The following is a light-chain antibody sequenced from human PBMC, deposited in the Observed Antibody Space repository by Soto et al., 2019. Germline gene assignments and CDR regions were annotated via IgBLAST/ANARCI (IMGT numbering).Light chain of an antibody. V-gene: IGKV3-15*01. Sequence: EIVMTQSPATLSVSPGERATLSCRASQSVSSSLAWYQQKPGQAPSLHIYGASTRATGVPARFSGSGSGTEFTLAISSLQSEDSAVYYCQQYNNWPRRFGQGTKVEI. J-gene: IGKJ1*01. CDR1: QSVSSS. CDR2: GAS. CDR3: QQYNNWPRR.